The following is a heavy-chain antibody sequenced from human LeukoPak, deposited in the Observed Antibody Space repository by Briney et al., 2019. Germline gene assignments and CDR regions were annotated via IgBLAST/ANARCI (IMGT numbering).Heavy chain of an antibody. CDR2: INNDGSST. Sequence: GGSLRLSCGASGFTFSSYWMHWVRHAPGKGLVWVSRINNDGSSTSYADSVKGRFTIPRDNAKNSLYLQMNSLRAEDTAVYYCARTVDYGDYGRFDPWGQGTLVTVSS. V-gene: IGHV3-74*01. J-gene: IGHJ5*02. D-gene: IGHD4-17*01. CDR3: ARTVDYGDYGRFDP. CDR1: GFTFSSYW.